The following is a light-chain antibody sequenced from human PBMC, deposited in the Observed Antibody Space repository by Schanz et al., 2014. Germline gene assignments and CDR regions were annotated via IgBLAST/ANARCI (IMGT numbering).Light chain of an antibody. J-gene: IGLJ3*02. CDR3: SSYTSKV. CDR2: DVS. CDR1: SSDVGGYNY. V-gene: IGLV2-14*01. Sequence: QFALTQPPSASGSPGQSVTISCTGTSSDVGGYNYVSWYQQHPGKAPKLMIYDVSNRPSGVSNRFSGSKSGNTASLTISGLQAEDEADYYCSSYTSKVFGGGTKLTVL.